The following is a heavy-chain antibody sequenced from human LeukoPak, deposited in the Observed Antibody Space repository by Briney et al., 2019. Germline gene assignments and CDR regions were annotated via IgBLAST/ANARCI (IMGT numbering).Heavy chain of an antibody. CDR1: GFTFSSYS. CDR2: ISSSSSYI. D-gene: IGHD3-16*02. Sequence: GGSLRLSCAASGFTFSSYSMNWVRQAPGKGLEWVSSISSSSSYIYYADSVKGRFTISRDNAKNSLYLQMNSLRAEDTAEYYCARDPEAYDYVWGSYRYYDYWGQGTLVTVSS. J-gene: IGHJ4*02. CDR3: ARDPEAYDYVWGSYRYYDY. V-gene: IGHV3-21*01.